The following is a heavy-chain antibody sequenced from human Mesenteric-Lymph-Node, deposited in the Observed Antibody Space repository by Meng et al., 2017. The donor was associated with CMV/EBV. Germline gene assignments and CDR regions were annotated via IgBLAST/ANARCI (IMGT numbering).Heavy chain of an antibody. Sequence: GALRLSCAASGFTFSSYSMNWVRQAPGKGLEWVSSISSSSSYIYYADSVKGRFTISRDNAKNSLYLQMNSLRAEDTAVYYCARESYDFWSGYQGGVDYWGQGTPVTVSS. CDR1: GFTFSSYS. D-gene: IGHD3-3*01. J-gene: IGHJ4*02. CDR2: ISSSSSYI. CDR3: ARESYDFWSGYQGGVDY. V-gene: IGHV3-21*01.